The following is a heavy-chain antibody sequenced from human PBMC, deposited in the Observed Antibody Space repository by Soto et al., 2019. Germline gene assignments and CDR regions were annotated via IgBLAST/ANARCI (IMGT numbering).Heavy chain of an antibody. CDR3: VGYSYGYWDYGMDV. J-gene: IGHJ6*02. CDR2: ISYDGSNK. Sequence: HPGGSLRLSCAASGFTFSSYGMHWVRQAPGKGLEWVAVISYDGSNKYYADSVKGRFTISRDNSKNTLYLQMNSLRAEDTAVYYCVGYSYGYWDYGMDVWGQGTTVTVSS. D-gene: IGHD5-18*01. CDR1: GFTFSSYG. V-gene: IGHV3-30*03.